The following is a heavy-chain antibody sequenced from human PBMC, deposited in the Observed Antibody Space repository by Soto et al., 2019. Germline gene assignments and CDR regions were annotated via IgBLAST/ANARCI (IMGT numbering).Heavy chain of an antibody. V-gene: IGHV3-15*01. CDR2: IKSKTDGGTT. CDR1: GFTFSNAW. J-gene: IGHJ6*02. CDR3: TTDYDDSSGTYYYGMDV. D-gene: IGHD3-22*01. Sequence: GGSLRLSCAASGFTFSNAWMSWVRQAPGKGLEWVGRIKSKTDGGTTDYAAPVKGRFTISRDDSKNTLYLQMNSLKTEDTAVYYCTTDYDDSSGTYYYGMDVWRQGTTVTASS.